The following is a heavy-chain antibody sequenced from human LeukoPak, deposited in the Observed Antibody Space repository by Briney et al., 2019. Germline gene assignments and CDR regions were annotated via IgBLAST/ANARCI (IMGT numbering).Heavy chain of an antibody. V-gene: IGHV6-1*01. D-gene: IGHD6-19*01. J-gene: IGHJ4*02. CDR2: TYYRSKWYN. CDR3: ARDPRIAVADYYFDY. Sequence: SQTLSLTCALSGDIVSSNSAAWHWIRQSPSRGLEWQGRTYYRSKWYNDYAVSVKSRITINPDTSKNQFSLQLNSVTPEDTAVYYCARDPRIAVADYYFDYWGQGTLVTVSS. CDR1: GDIVSSNSAA.